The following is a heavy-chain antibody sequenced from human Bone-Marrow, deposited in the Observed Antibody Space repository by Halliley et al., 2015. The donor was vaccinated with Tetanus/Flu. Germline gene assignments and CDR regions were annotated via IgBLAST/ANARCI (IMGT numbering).Heavy chain of an antibody. Sequence: GLMKPSGTLSLICAVSGGSISSNNWWSWVRQSPEKGLEWIGEILHTGKTNYNPSLQSRVTISVDKSKNQFSLKLTSVTAADTAVYYCVKGSSSSTWYWFDPWGRGSLVTVSS. CDR3: VKGSSSSTWYWFDP. V-gene: IGHV4-4*02. D-gene: IGHD6-6*01. CDR1: GGSISSNNW. CDR2: ILHTGKT. J-gene: IGHJ5*02.